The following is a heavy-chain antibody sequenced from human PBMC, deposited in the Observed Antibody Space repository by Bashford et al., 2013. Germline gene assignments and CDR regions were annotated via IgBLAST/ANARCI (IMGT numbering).Heavy chain of an antibody. CDR1: GYSFTTYW. J-gene: IGHJ5*02. V-gene: IGHV5-51*01. CDR2: VYPADSST. Sequence: GESLKISCKGSGYSFTTYWIVWVRQMPGKGLEWMGSVYPADSSTRYSPSFQGQVTLSADNSINTAYLQWSSLKASDTAMYYCARHGEIWSGELLFGVSFFYDTWGQGTQVTVSS. CDR3: ARHGEIWSGELLFGVSFFYDT. D-gene: IGHD3-10*01.